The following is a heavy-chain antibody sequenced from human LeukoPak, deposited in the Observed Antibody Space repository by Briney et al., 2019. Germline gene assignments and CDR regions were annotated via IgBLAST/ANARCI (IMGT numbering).Heavy chain of an antibody. CDR3: ARVKDILTGYYLFDY. CDR1: GGTFISYA. D-gene: IGHD3-9*01. V-gene: IGHV1-69*13. CDR2: IIPIFGTA. J-gene: IGHJ4*02. Sequence: ASVKVSCKASGGTFISYAISWVRQAPGQGLEWMGGIIPIFGTANYAQKFQGRVTITADESTSTAYMELSSLRSEDTAVYYCARVKDILTGYYLFDYWGQGTLVTVSS.